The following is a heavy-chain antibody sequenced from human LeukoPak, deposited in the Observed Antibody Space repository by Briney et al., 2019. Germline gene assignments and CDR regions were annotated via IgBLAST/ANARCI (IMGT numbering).Heavy chain of an antibody. J-gene: IGHJ4*02. CDR2: IKQDGSEK. V-gene: IGHV3-7*01. CDR1: GFTFSSYW. Sequence: QPGGSLRLSCAASGFTFSSYWMSWVRQAPGKGLEWVANIKQDGSEKYYVDSLKGRFTISRDNAKKSLYLQMNSLRAEDTAVYYCARVPYSSSPNFDYWGQGTLVTASS. D-gene: IGHD6-6*01. CDR3: ARVPYSSSPNFDY.